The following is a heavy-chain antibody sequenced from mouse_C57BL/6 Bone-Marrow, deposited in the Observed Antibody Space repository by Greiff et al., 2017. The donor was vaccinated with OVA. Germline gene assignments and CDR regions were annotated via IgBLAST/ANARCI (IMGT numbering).Heavy chain of an antibody. V-gene: IGHV2-9-1*01. J-gene: IGHJ4*01. CDR3: ARTPLYYPYAMDY. CDR2: IWTGGGT. D-gene: IGHD1-1*01. Sequence: VQGVESGPGLVAPSQSLSITCTVSGFSLTSYAISWVRQPPGKGLEWLGVIWTGGGTNYNSALKSRLSISKDNSKSQVFLKMNSLQTDDTARYYCARTPLYYPYAMDYWGQGTSVTVSS. CDR1: GFSLTSYA.